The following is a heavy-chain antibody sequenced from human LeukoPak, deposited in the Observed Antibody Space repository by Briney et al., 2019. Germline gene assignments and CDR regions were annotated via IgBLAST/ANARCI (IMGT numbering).Heavy chain of an antibody. CDR2: IWYDGSNK. J-gene: IGHJ4*02. CDR3: ASSEN. CDR1: GFPFSAYG. Sequence: PGGSLRLSCAASGFPFSAYGMHWVRQAPGKGLEWVAVIWYDGSNKYYADSVKGRFTISRDNSKNTLYLQMNSPRAEDTAVYYCASSENWGQGTLVTVSS. V-gene: IGHV3-33*01. D-gene: IGHD1-26*01.